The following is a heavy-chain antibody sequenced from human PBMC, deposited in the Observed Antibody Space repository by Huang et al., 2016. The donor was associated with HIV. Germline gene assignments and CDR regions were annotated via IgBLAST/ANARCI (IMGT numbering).Heavy chain of an antibody. CDR1: GFTFSSYG. CDR2: SSYDGSNQ. D-gene: IGHD3-10*01. V-gene: IGHV3-30*03. J-gene: IGHJ4*02. Sequence: QERLVESGGGVVQPGRSLRLSCAASGFTFSSYGMHWVRQAPGKGLEGGAVSSYDGSNQHYVDSVKGRFTISRDNSKKMLYLQMNSLRMGDTAVYYCARGSAGVLWFGEMWGQGTLVTVSS. CDR3: ARGSAGVLWFGEM.